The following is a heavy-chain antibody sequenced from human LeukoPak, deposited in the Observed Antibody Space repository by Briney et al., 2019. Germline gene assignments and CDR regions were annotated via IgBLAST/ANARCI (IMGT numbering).Heavy chain of an antibody. CDR2: ISGSGGST. V-gene: IGHV3-23*01. D-gene: IGHD3-10*01. Sequence: GGSLRLSCAASGFTFSSYAMSWVRQAPGKGLEWVSAISGSGGSTYYADSVKGRFTISRDNSKNTLYLQMNSLRAEDTAVYYCARGGYYGSGRALDYWGQGTLVTVSS. CDR3: ARGGYYGSGRALDY. J-gene: IGHJ4*02. CDR1: GFTFSSYA.